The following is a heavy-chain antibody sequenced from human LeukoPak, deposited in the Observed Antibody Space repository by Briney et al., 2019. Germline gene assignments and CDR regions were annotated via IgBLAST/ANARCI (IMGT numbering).Heavy chain of an antibody. CDR1: GYTFTSYD. CDR3: ARARELLVGAIYYYYMDV. Sequence: ASVKVSCKASGYTFTSYDINWVRQATGQGLEWMGWMNPNSGNTGYAQKFQGRVTITRNTSISTAYMELSSLRSEDTAVYYCARARELLVGAIYYYYMDVWGKGTTVTVSS. J-gene: IGHJ6*03. D-gene: IGHD1-26*01. CDR2: MNPNSGNT. V-gene: IGHV1-8*03.